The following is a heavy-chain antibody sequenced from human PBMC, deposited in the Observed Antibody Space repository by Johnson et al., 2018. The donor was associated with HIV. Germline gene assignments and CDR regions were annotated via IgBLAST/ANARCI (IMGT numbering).Heavy chain of an antibody. Sequence: EKLVESGGGLVQPGGSLRLSCAASGFTVSSNYMSWVRQAPGKGLEWVSVIYSGGSTYYADSVKGRFTISRDNSKNTLYLQMNSLRAEDTAVYYCARRDDIRNGAFDIWGQGTMVTVSS. J-gene: IGHJ3*02. CDR3: ARRDDIRNGAFDI. CDR2: IYSGGST. CDR1: GFTVSSNY. V-gene: IGHV3-66*04. D-gene: IGHD3-22*01.